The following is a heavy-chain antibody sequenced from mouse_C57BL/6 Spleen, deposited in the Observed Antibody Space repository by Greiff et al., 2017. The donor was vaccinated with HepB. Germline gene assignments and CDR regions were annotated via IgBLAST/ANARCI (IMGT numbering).Heavy chain of an antibody. CDR3: ARPLYYDYAWFAY. J-gene: IGHJ3*01. D-gene: IGHD2-4*01. V-gene: IGHV1-53*01. Sequence: QVQLQQPGTELVKPGASVKLSCKASGYTFTSYWMHWVKQRPGQGLEWIGNINPSNGGTNYNEKFKSKATLTVDKSSSTAYMQRSSLTSEDSAVYYCARPLYYDYAWFAYWGQGTLVTVSA. CDR1: GYTFTSYW. CDR2: INPSNGGT.